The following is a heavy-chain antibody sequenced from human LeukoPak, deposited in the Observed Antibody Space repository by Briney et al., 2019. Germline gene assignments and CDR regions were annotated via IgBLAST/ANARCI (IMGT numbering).Heavy chain of an antibody. CDR1: GFTFSSYG. V-gene: IGHV3-30*18. J-gene: IGHJ6*02. CDR3: AKNGPGTPFYYDYWYYYYGMDV. D-gene: IGHD3-3*01. CDR2: ISYDGSNK. Sequence: PGRSLRLSCAASGFTFSSYGMHWVRQAPGKGLEWVAVISYDGSNKYYADSVKGRFTISRDNSKNTLYLQMNSLRAEDTAVYYCAKNGPGTPFYYDYWYYYYGMDVRGQGTTVTVSS.